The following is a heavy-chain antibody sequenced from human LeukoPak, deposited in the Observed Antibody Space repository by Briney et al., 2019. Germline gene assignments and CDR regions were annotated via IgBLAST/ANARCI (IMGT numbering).Heavy chain of an antibody. CDR3: ARGYSSSWSPCFDY. D-gene: IGHD6-13*01. J-gene: IGHJ4*02. CDR1: GYTFTSYA. CDR2: INPNSGGT. V-gene: IGHV1-2*02. Sequence: ASVKVSCKASGYTFTSYATSWVRQAPGQGLEWMGWINPNSGGTNYAQKFQGRVTMTRDTSISTAYMELSRLRSDDTAVYYCARGYSSSWSPCFDYWGQGTLVTVSS.